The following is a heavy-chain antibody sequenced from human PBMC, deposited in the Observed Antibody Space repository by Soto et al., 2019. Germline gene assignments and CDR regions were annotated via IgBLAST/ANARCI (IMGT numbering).Heavy chain of an antibody. CDR2: IYYRGST. Sequence: PSETLSLTCTVSGGSISPYYWSWIRQSPGKGLEWLGYIYYRGSTDYNPSLKSRVTISVDTSKNQFSLNLSSVTAADTAVYYCARDLRFQGHDYADYLGYGLDVWGQGTAVTVS. D-gene: IGHD4-17*01. CDR1: GGSISPYY. J-gene: IGHJ6*02. V-gene: IGHV4-59*01. CDR3: ARDLRFQGHDYADYLGYGLDV.